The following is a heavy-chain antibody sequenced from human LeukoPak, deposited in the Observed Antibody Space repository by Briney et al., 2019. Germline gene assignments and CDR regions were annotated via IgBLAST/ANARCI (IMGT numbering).Heavy chain of an antibody. D-gene: IGHD5-12*01. CDR3: ARLRADHFDY. CDR2: INPNSGGT. J-gene: IGHJ4*02. Sequence: ASVKVSCKASGYTFTSYGISWVRQAPGQGLEWMGWINPNSGGTNYAQKFQGRVTMTRDTSISTAYMELSRLRSDDTAVYYCARLRADHFDYWGQGTLVTVSS. V-gene: IGHV1-2*02. CDR1: GYTFTSYG.